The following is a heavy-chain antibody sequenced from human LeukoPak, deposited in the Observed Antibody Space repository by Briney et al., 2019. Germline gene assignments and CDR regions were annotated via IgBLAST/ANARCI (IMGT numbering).Heavy chain of an antibody. D-gene: IGHD6-13*01. Sequence: SETLSLTCSVSGDSITSYYWSWIRQPPGKGLEWIGFIYHSGNTNYNPSLTTRVTMSVDTSRTQISLRLSSVTAADTAVYYCVREEGIATSGALEYWGQGILVTVSS. CDR2: IYHSGNT. V-gene: IGHV4-59*01. J-gene: IGHJ4*02. CDR3: VREEGIATSGALEY. CDR1: GDSITSYY.